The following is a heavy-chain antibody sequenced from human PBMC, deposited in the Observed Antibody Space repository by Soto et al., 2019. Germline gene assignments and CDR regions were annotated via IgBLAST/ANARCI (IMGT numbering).Heavy chain of an antibody. J-gene: IGHJ3*02. D-gene: IGHD2-2*01. CDR2: IYYSGNT. Sequence: SETLSLTCAVSGGSISSGDYYWSWIRQPPGKSLEWIGYIYYSGNTNYNPSLKSRITISVDTSRTQFSLKLSSVTAADTAVYYCARSGSGTSSKAAFDIWGRGTMVTVSS. V-gene: IGHV4-30-4*01. CDR3: ARSGSGTSSKAAFDI. CDR1: GGSISSGDYY.